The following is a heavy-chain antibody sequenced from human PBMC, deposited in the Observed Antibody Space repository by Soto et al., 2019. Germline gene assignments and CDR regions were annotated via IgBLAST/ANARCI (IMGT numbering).Heavy chain of an antibody. Sequence: GGSLRLSCAASGFTFSNYAMNWVRRAPGKGLEWVSAISGTSGHTYYADSVKGRFTISRDNSKNTVHLQMNSLRVDDAAVYYCAKNIVVEATSLVYFDYWGQGTLVTVSS. CDR3: AKNIVVEATSLVYFDY. D-gene: IGHD2-21*01. V-gene: IGHV3-23*01. CDR2: ISGTSGHT. J-gene: IGHJ4*02. CDR1: GFTFSNYA.